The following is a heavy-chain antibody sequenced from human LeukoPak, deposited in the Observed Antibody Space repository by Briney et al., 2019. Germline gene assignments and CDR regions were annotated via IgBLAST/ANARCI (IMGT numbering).Heavy chain of an antibody. J-gene: IGHJ5*02. D-gene: IGHD3-10*01. CDR2: ISSSSSYI. V-gene: IGHV3-21*03. Sequence: GGSLRLSCAASGFTFSSYSMNWVRQAPGKGLEWVSSISSSSSYIYYADSVKGRFTISRDNAKNSLYLQMNSLRAEDTAVYYCARDPRILAYYYASGSYRNWFDPWGQGTLVTVSS. CDR3: ARDPRILAYYYASGSYRNWFDP. CDR1: GFTFSSYS.